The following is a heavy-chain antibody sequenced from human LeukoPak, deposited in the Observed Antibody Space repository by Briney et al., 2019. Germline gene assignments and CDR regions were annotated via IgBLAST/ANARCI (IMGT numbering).Heavy chain of an antibody. CDR2: IYYSGST. D-gene: IGHD6-19*01. Sequence: SETLSLTCTVSGGSVSSGSYYWSWIRQPPGMGLEWIGYIYYSGSTNYNPSLKSRVTISVDTSKNQFSLKLSSVTAADTAVYYCARSIAVAGTTFDPWGQGTLVTVSS. CDR1: GGSVSSGSYY. CDR3: ARSIAVAGTTFDP. J-gene: IGHJ5*02. V-gene: IGHV4-61*01.